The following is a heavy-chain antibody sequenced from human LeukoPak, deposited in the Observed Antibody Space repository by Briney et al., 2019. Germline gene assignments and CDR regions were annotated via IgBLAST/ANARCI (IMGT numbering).Heavy chain of an antibody. CDR2: INHSGST. D-gene: IGHD6-13*01. J-gene: IGHJ3*02. CDR3: ARPYSSSWYSPKHDAFDI. V-gene: IGHV4-34*01. CDR1: GGSFSGYY. Sequence: SETLSLTCAVYGGSFSGYYWSWIRQPPGKGLEWIGEINHSGSTNYNPSLKSRVTISVDTSKNQFSLKLSSVTAADTAVYYCARPYSSSWYSPKHDAFDIWGQGTMATVSS.